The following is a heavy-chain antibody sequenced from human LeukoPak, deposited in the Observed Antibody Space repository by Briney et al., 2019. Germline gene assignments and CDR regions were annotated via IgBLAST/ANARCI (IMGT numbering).Heavy chain of an antibody. CDR2: IKQDGSET. Sequence: PGGSLRLSCAASGFTFSRYWMSWVRQTPRKGLEWVANIKQDGSETYYVDSLKGRFTISRDNAKNSLYLQMSSLRADDTAVYYCAKGSAAARPYYFDSWGQGTLVAVSS. CDR3: AKGSAAARPYYFDS. CDR1: GFTFSRYW. J-gene: IGHJ4*02. D-gene: IGHD6-6*01. V-gene: IGHV3-7*03.